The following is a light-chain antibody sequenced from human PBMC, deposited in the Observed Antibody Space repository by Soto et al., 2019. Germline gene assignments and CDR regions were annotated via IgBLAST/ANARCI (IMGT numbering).Light chain of an antibody. V-gene: IGKV3-20*01. CDR3: QQYGSSIT. J-gene: IGKJ5*01. CDR2: GAS. Sequence: EMGLTQSPGTLSLSPGEGAILSCRASHIINNNYLAWYQQKPGQAPRLLTYGASSRATGIPDRFSGGGSGTDFTLTVTRLEPEDFAVYYCQQYGSSITFGQGTRLEIK. CDR1: HIINNNY.